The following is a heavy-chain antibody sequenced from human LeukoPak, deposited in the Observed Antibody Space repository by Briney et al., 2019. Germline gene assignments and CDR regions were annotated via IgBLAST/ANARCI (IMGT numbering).Heavy chain of an antibody. CDR2: IWYDGSNK. V-gene: IGHV3-33*01. Sequence: TGGSLRLSCAASGFTFSSYGMHWVRQAPGKGLEWVAVIWYDGSNKYYADSVRGRFTISRDNSKNTLYLQMNSLRAEDTAVYYCARRRLDSSGYYYYYYGMDVWGQGTTVTVSS. J-gene: IGHJ6*02. CDR1: GFTFSSYG. D-gene: IGHD3-22*01. CDR3: ARRRLDSSGYYYYYYGMDV.